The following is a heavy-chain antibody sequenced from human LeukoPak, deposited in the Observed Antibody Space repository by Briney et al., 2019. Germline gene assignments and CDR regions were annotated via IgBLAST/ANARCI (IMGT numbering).Heavy chain of an antibody. CDR1: GYTFTNYG. Sequence: ASVTVSCMASGYTFTNYGITWVRQAPGQGREGMGWISSYNGYTKYAQKLQGRVTMTTDTSRSTAYMELRSLRTDDTAVYYCARDRVHRRVENYYDSSAYWGEGSLVTVSS. CDR3: ARDRVHRRVENYYDSSAY. J-gene: IGHJ4*02. CDR2: ISSYNGYT. D-gene: IGHD3-22*01. V-gene: IGHV1-18*01.